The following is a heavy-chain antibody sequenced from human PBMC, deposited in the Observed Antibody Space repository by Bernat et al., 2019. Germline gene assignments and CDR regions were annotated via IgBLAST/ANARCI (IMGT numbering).Heavy chain of an antibody. V-gene: IGHV4-31*03. CDR1: GGSISSGGYY. CDR3: AREANWGYLLDY. J-gene: IGHJ4*02. CDR2: IYYSGST. Sequence: QVQLQESGPGLVKPSQTLSLTCTVSGGSISSGGYYWSWIRQHPGKGLEWSGYIYYSGSTYYNPSLKSRVTITVDTSKNQFYLKLSSVTAADTAVYYCAREANWGYLLDYWGQGTLVTVSS. D-gene: IGHD7-27*01.